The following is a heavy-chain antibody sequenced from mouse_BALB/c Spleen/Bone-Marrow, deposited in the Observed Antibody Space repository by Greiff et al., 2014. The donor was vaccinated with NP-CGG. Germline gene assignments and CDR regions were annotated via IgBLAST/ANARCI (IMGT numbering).Heavy chain of an antibody. CDR2: ITFSGST. D-gene: IGHD1-1*02. Sequence: EVQLQESGPGLVKPSQSLSLTCTVTGYSITSNYAWNWIRQFPGIKLEWMGYITFSGSTSFNPSLKSRISITRDTSKNQFFLLLNSVTTEDTATYYCASYGAWFAYWGQGTLVTVSA. V-gene: IGHV3-2*02. CDR1: GYSITSNYA. J-gene: IGHJ3*01. CDR3: ASYGAWFAY.